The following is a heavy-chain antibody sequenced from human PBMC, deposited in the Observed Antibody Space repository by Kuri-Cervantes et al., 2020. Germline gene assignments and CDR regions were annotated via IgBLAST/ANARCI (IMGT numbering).Heavy chain of an antibody. V-gene: IGHV3-30-3*02. CDR3: ARPGTQYYYDSSGYYDY. D-gene: IGHD3-22*01. J-gene: IGHJ4*02. Sequence: GGSLRLSCAASGFTFSSYAMHWVRQAPGKGLEWVAVISYDGSNKYYADSVKGRFTISRDNSKNTLYLQMNSLRAEDTAVYYCARPGTQYYYDSSGYYDYWGQGTLVTVSS. CDR1: GFTFSSYA. CDR2: ISYDGSNK.